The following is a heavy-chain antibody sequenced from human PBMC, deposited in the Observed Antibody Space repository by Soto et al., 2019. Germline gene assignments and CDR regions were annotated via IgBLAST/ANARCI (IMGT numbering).Heavy chain of an antibody. Sequence: QVQLQESGPGLVKPSQTLSLTCTVSGGSIGGSDYYWSWIRQPPGKGLEWIGYSYESGSTYTDASLKSRVTMSVDKSKNQFALKLTSVTDADTAVYGCARWRPNYDYYGLDVW. V-gene: IGHV4-30-4*01. CDR3: ARWRPNYDYYGLDV. CDR1: GGSIGGSDYY. D-gene: IGHD3-3*01. CDR2: SYESGST. J-gene: IGHJ6*01.